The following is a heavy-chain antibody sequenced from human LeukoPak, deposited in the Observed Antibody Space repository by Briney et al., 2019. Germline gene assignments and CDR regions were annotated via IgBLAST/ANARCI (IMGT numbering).Heavy chain of an antibody. CDR2: ISSSSST. CDR1: GFSFSDYY. D-gene: IGHD3-22*01. V-gene: IGHV3-11*06. Sequence: PGGSLRLSCAASGFSFSDYYMSWIRQAPGEGLEWVSYISSSSSTNYADSVKGRFTTSRDNAKNSLYLQMNSLRAEDTAVYYCATSPVMEVDWGQGTLVTVSS. CDR3: ATSPVMEVD. J-gene: IGHJ4*02.